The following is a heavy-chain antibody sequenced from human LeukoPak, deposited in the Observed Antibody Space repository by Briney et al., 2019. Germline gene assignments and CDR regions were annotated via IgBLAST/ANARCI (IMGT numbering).Heavy chain of an antibody. CDR1: GFTFSNAW. CDR3: TTQYYYGSGRDY. D-gene: IGHD3-10*01. J-gene: IGHJ4*02. CDR2: IKSKTDGGTT. Sequence: TGGSLRLSCAASGFTFSNAWMSWVRQAPGKGLEWVGRIKSKTDGGTTDYAAPVKGRFTISRDDSKNTLYLQMNSLKTEDTAVYYCTTQYYYGSGRDYWGQGTLVTVSS. V-gene: IGHV3-15*01.